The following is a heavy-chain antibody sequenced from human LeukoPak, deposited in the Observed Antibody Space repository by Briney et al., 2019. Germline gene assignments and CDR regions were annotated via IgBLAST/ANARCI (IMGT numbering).Heavy chain of an antibody. CDR1: GFTFSSYG. Sequence: GGSLRLSCAASGFTFSSYGMHWVRQAPGKGLEWVAVIWYDGSNKYYADSVKGRFTISRDNSNNTLCLQMNSLRAEDTAVYYCARGAGELNVWGSYRLGGFDYWGQGTLVTVSS. J-gene: IGHJ4*02. V-gene: IGHV3-33*01. CDR2: IWYDGSNK. D-gene: IGHD3-16*02. CDR3: ARGAGELNVWGSYRLGGFDY.